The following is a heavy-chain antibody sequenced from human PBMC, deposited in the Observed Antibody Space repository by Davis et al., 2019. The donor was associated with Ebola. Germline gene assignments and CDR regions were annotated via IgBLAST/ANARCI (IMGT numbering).Heavy chain of an antibody. CDR2: IGAAGDT. CDR3: ARAGFGSTWFDC. J-gene: IGHJ5*01. D-gene: IGHD6-13*01. CDR1: GFTFRSYD. V-gene: IGHV3-13*01. Sequence: PGGSLRLSCAASGFTFRSYDMHWVRQATGKGLEWVSAIGAAGDTYYPVSVKGRFTISRENAKHSLYLQMNSLRAEDTAVYYCARAGFGSTWFDCWGQGILVTVSS.